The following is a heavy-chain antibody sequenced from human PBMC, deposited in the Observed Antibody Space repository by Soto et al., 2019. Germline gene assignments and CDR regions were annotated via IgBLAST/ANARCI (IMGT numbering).Heavy chain of an antibody. J-gene: IGHJ6*02. CDR1: GFTVSTNY. Sequence: GGSLRLSCAASGFTVSTNYMSWVRQGAGKGLEWVSIIYNDGRTYYKDSVKGRFTISRDSSKNMVSLQMNSLRAEDTAVYYCTRPDDFYYGMDIWGQGTTVTVSS. CDR2: IYNDGRT. CDR3: TRPDDFYYGMDI. V-gene: IGHV3-66*04.